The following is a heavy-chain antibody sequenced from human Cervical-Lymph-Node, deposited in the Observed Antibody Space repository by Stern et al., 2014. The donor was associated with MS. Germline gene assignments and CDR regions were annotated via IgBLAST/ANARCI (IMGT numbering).Heavy chain of an antibody. V-gene: IGHV1-69*01. Sequence: VQLVQPRAEVKKPGSSVKVSCKASGGTFSSYAISWVRQAPGQGLEWVGGIIPIFGTANYAQKFQGRVTITADESTSTAYMELSSLRSEDTAVYYCAEDSGYSYGTASAFDIWGQGTMVTVSS. D-gene: IGHD5-18*01. CDR1: GGTFSSYA. CDR2: IIPIFGTA. J-gene: IGHJ3*02. CDR3: AEDSGYSYGTASAFDI.